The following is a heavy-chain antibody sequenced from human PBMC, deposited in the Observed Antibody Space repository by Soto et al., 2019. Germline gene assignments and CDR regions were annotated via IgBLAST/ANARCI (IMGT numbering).Heavy chain of an antibody. Sequence: SVKVSCKASGGTFSSYAISWVRQAPGQGLEWMGGIIPIFGTANYAQKFQGRVTITADESTSTAYMELSSLRSEDTAVYYCAILQPIFGVVVAPFDYWGQGTLVTVSS. CDR3: AILQPIFGVVVAPFDY. J-gene: IGHJ4*02. CDR2: IIPIFGTA. D-gene: IGHD3-3*02. V-gene: IGHV1-69*13. CDR1: GGTFSSYA.